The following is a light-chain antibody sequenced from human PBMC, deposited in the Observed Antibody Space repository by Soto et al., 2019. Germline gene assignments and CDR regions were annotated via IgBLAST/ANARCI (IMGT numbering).Light chain of an antibody. V-gene: IGKV3-15*01. CDR3: QQYNNWPPYT. J-gene: IGKJ2*01. Sequence: EIVMTQSPATLSVSPGERATLSCRASQSVSSNLAWYQQIPGQAPQLLIYGASTRATGIPARFSGSGSGTDFTLTISSLQSEDFAVYYCQQYNNWPPYTFGPGTKLEIK. CDR2: GAS. CDR1: QSVSSN.